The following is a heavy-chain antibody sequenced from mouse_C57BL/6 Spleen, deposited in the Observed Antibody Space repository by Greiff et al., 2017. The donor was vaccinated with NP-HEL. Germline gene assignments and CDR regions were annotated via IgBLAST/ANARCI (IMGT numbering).Heavy chain of an antibody. V-gene: IGHV1-26*01. J-gene: IGHJ3*01. CDR3: AREIDYDYPWFAY. CDR1: GYTFTDYY. D-gene: IGHD2-4*01. Sequence: EVQLQQSGPELVKPGASVKISCKASGYTFTDYYMNWVKQSHGKSLEWIGDINPNNGGTSYNQKFKGKATLTVDKSSSTAYMELRSLTSEDSAVYYCAREIDYDYPWFAYWGQGTLVTVSA. CDR2: INPNNGGT.